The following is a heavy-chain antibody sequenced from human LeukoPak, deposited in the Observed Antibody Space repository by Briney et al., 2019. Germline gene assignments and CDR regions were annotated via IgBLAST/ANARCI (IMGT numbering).Heavy chain of an antibody. J-gene: IGHJ5*02. Sequence: GASVKVSCKASGYTFTSYDINWVRQATGQGLEWMGWMNPNSGNTGYAQKFQGRVTMTRNTSMSTAYMELSSLRSEDTAVYYCASCLGTYCSSTGFDPWGQGTLVTVSS. V-gene: IGHV1-8*01. CDR2: MNPNSGNT. CDR1: GYTFTSYD. D-gene: IGHD2-2*01. CDR3: ASCLGTYCSSTGFDP.